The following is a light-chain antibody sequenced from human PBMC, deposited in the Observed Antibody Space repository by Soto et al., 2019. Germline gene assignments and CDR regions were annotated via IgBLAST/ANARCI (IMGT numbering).Light chain of an antibody. CDR3: QQYYTPPWT. J-gene: IGKJ1*01. CDR1: RSILYSSNNKNY. V-gene: IGKV4-1*01. Sequence: DIVMTQSPDSLAVSLGERATINCMSSRSILYSSNNKNYLAWYQKRPGQSPKLLIYWASTRESGVPDRFSGSGSGTNFTLNINSLQAEDVAIYYCQQYYTPPWTFGQGTKVEIK. CDR2: WAS.